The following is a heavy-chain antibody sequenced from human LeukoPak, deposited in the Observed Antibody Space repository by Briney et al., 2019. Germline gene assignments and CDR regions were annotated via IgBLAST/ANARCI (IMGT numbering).Heavy chain of an antibody. D-gene: IGHD1-26*01. J-gene: IGHJ6*03. Sequence: GASVKVSCKASGYTFTSYYMHWVRQAPGQGLEWMGIINPSGGSTSYAQKFQGRVTMTRDTSTRTVYMELSSLRSEDTAVYYCARGTSGIAGNYYYMDVWGKGTTVTVSS. CDR2: INPSGGST. V-gene: IGHV1-46*01. CDR1: GYTFTSYY. CDR3: ARGTSGIAGNYYYMDV.